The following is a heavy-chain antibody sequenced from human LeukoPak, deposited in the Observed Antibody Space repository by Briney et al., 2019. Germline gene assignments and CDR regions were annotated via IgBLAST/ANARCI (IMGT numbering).Heavy chain of an antibody. Sequence: SETLSLTCGVSGDSISTNNWWTWVRQPPGKGLEWIGQIYQSGSTNYNPSLKSRVTISVDTSKNQFSLKLSSVTAADTAVYYCARERGPYCGGDCRLDYWGQGTLVTVSS. CDR2: IYQSGST. CDR3: ARERGPYCGGDCRLDY. D-gene: IGHD2-21*02. CDR1: GDSISTNNW. J-gene: IGHJ4*02. V-gene: IGHV4-4*02.